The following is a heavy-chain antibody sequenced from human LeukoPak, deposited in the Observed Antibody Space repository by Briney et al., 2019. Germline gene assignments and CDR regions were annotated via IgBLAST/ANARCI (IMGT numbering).Heavy chain of an antibody. CDR2: IYYSGST. V-gene: IGHV4-59*08. Sequence: SETLSLTYTVSGGSISSYYWSWIRQPPGKGLEWIGYIYYSGSTNYNPSLKSRVTISVDTSKNQFSLKLSSVTAADTAVYYCARQIPYYYDSSGYYLDYWGQGTLVTVSS. CDR3: ARQIPYYYDSSGYYLDY. CDR1: GGSISSYY. D-gene: IGHD3-22*01. J-gene: IGHJ4*02.